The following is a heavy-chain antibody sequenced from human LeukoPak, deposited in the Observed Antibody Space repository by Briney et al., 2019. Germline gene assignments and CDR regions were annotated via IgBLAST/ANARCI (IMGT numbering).Heavy chain of an antibody. CDR1: GFTVSSNY. J-gene: IGHJ4*02. V-gene: IGHV3-53*01. CDR2: IYSGGCT. CDR3: AREVNYYYDY. Sequence: GGSLRLSCAASGFTVSSNYMSWVRQAPGKGLEWVSVIYSGGCTYYADSVKGRFTISRDNSKNTLYLQMNSLRAEDTAVYYCAREVNYYYDYWGQGTLVTVSS. D-gene: IGHD3-22*01.